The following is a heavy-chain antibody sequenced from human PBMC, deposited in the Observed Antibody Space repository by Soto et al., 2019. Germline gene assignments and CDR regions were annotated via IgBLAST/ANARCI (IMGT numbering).Heavy chain of an antibody. CDR3: AMLGGSSGGRSGMDV. Sequence: EVQLVKSGGGLVQPGGSLRLSCAASGLIFSDYHMDWVRQAPGKGLEWVGRIRRKANSYTPEHAASVKGSFTISRDDSKNSLSLQMHSLKSEDTALYYCAMLGGSSGGRSGMDVWGHGPTVTVSS. V-gene: IGHV3-72*01. J-gene: IGHJ6*02. CDR1: GLIFSDYH. D-gene: IGHD6-6*01. CDR2: IRRKANSYTP.